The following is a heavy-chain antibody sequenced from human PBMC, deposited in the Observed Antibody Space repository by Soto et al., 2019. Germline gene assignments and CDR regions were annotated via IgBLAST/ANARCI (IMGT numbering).Heavy chain of an antibody. D-gene: IGHD3-10*01. CDR1: GGSISSGGYY. Sequence: LSLTCTVSGGSISSGGYYWSWIRQHPGKGLEWIGYIYYSGSTYYNPSLKSRVTISVDTSKNQFSLKLSSVTAADTAVYYCARSSMVRGVLDPYYFDYWGQGTLVTVSS. J-gene: IGHJ4*02. CDR2: IYYSGST. CDR3: ARSSMVRGVLDPYYFDY. V-gene: IGHV4-31*03.